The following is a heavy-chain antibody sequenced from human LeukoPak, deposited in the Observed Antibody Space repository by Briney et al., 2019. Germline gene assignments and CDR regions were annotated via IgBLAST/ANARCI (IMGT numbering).Heavy chain of an antibody. D-gene: IGHD3-10*01. CDR2: IHPGDSNT. CDR3: VRHSGSGSYRSASGY. Sequence: GESLKISCKGSGYSFTNYWIGWVRQMPGKGLEWMGIIHPGDSNTIYSPSFQGQVTVSADKSISTAYLQWSSLKASDSATYYCVRHSGSGSYRSASGYWGQGTLVTVSS. CDR1: GYSFTNYW. J-gene: IGHJ4*02. V-gene: IGHV5-51*01.